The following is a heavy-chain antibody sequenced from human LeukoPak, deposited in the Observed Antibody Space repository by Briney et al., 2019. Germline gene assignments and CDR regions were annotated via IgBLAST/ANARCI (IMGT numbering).Heavy chain of an antibody. D-gene: IGHD3-22*01. V-gene: IGHV3-23*01. CDR3: ANGGWEDSSGQFDY. J-gene: IGHJ4*02. Sequence: GGSLRLSGAASGFTFGSYAMSWVRQAPGKGLEWVSSISGGGGNTCYADSVKGRFTISRDNSKNTLYLQMKILRAEDTAVYYCANGGWEDSSGQFDYWGQGTLVTVSS. CDR1: GFTFGSYA. CDR2: ISGGGGNT.